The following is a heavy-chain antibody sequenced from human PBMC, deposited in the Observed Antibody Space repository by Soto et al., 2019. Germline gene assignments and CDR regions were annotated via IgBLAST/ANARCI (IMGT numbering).Heavy chain of an antibody. Sequence: PSETLSLTCTVSGASISRSPYCWAWIRQPPGKGLEWVGSLCYSGNYYRPSLKSRVTISVDTSKNQLSLNLSSVTAADTAVYYCARESSYVLDYWGQGTLVTVSS. CDR3: ARESSYVLDY. J-gene: IGHJ4*02. CDR1: GASISRSPYC. D-gene: IGHD3-16*01. V-gene: IGHV4-39*07. CDR2: LCYSGN.